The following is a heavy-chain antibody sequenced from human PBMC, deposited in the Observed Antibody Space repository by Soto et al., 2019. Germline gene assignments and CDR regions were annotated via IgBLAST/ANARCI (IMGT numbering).Heavy chain of an antibody. V-gene: IGHV3-30-3*01. J-gene: IGHJ4*02. CDR1: GFTFSSYA. Sequence: GGSLRLSCAASGFTFSSYAMHWVRQAPGKGLEWVAVISYDGSNKYYADSVKGRFTISRDNSKNTLYLQMNSLRAEDTAVYYCARDQWLAFDYWGKGTLVTV. D-gene: IGHD6-19*01. CDR2: ISYDGSNK. CDR3: ARDQWLAFDY.